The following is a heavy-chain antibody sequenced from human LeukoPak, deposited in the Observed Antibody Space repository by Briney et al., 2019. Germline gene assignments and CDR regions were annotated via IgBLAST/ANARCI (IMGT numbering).Heavy chain of an antibody. D-gene: IGHD5-12*01. CDR3: AKDSEMATIERYYFDY. J-gene: IGHJ4*02. CDR2: ISGSGGST. Sequence: GGSLRLSCAASRFTFSSYPMSWVRQTPGKGLEWVSAISGSGGSTYYADSVKGRFTISRDNSKNTLYLQMNSLRAEDTAVYYCAKDSEMATIERYYFDYWGQGTLVTVSS. CDR1: RFTFSSYP. V-gene: IGHV3-23*01.